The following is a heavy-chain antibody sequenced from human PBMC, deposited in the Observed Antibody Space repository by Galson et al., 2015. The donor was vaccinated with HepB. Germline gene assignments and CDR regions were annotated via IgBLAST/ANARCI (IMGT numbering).Heavy chain of an antibody. J-gene: IGHJ6*02. CDR3: ARHKDDGGSYGMDV. CDR2: IYYTGNI. CDR1: GGSISSSSYY. Sequence: LSLTCTVSGGSISSSSYYWGWIRQPPGKGPEWIGSIYYTGNIYYNPSLKSRVTIAADTSRNQFSLKLSSVTAADTAVYYCARHKDDGGSYGMDVWGPGTTVTVSS. V-gene: IGHV4-39*01. D-gene: IGHD4-23*01.